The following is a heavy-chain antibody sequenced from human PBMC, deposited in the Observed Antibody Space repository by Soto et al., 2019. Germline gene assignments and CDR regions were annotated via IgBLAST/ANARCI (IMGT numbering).Heavy chain of an antibody. CDR2: IKQDGSEK. J-gene: IGHJ4*02. Sequence: EVQLVESGGGLVQPGGSLRLSCAASGFTFSSYWRSWVRQAPGKGLEWVANIKQDGSEKYYVDSVKGRFTISRDNAKNSLYLQMNSLRAEDTAVYYCASGAGVGPFDYWGQGTLVTVSS. V-gene: IGHV3-7*01. D-gene: IGHD2-8*01. CDR1: GFTFSSYW. CDR3: ASGAGVGPFDY.